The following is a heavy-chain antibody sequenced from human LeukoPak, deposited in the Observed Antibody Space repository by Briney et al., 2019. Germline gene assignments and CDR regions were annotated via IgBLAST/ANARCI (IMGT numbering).Heavy chain of an antibody. J-gene: IGHJ4*02. CDR3: ARARIAAAGHFDY. CDR1: GYSISKGYN. CDR2: INNSGRT. D-gene: IGHD6-13*01. V-gene: IGHV4-38-2*02. Sequence: SGTRSLTCTVSGYSISKGYNGGWRRRPQGKGRGGMGRINNSGRTHYNPSLKSRVTISVDTSKTQFSLKLSSVTAADTAVYYCARARIAAAGHFDYWGQGTLVTVSS.